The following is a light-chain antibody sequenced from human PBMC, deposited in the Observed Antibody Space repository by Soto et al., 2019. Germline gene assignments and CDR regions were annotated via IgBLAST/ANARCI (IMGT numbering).Light chain of an antibody. J-gene: IGKJ3*01. V-gene: IGKV3-20*01. CDR1: QSFNSRY. CDR3: QHYGSALFT. CDR2: GAS. Sequence: EIVLTQSPGTLSLSPGERATLSCRASQSFNSRYLAWYQQKPGQAPRLLINGASSRPTSIPDRFSGSGSGTDFTLTISSLEPEDFPVYYCQHYGSALFTFGPGTKVDVK.